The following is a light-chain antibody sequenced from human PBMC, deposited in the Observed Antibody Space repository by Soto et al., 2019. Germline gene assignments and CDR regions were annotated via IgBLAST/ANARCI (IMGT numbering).Light chain of an antibody. CDR2: AAS. Sequence: DLQMTQSPSSLSASLGDRVTITCRASQGIGFYLAWFRQKPGYVPKLLIYAASKLPSGVPSRFSGSGSGTDFTRTISSLQPEDVATYYCQKQNSAPLTFGGGTKVELK. CDR3: QKQNSAPLT. V-gene: IGKV1-27*01. CDR1: QGIGFY. J-gene: IGKJ4*01.